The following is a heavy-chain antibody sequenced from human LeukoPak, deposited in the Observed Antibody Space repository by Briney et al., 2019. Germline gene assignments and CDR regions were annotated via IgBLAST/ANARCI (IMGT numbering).Heavy chain of an antibody. D-gene: IGHD3-22*01. J-gene: IGHJ4*02. CDR1: GFTVSSNY. CDR3: ARVDSSGYYKYYFDY. Sequence: PGGSLRLSCAASGFTVSSNYMSWVRQAPGKGLEWVSVIYSGGSTYYADSVKGRFTISRDNSKNTLYLQMNSLGAEDTAVYYCARVDSSGYYKYYFDYWGQGTLVTVSS. CDR2: IYSGGST. V-gene: IGHV3-53*01.